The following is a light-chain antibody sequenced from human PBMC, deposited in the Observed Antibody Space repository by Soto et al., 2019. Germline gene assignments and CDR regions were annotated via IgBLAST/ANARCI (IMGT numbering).Light chain of an antibody. CDR1: SSDVGGFNY. V-gene: IGLV2-14*01. J-gene: IGLJ1*01. CDR2: VVS. Sequence: QSALTQPASVSGSPGQSITISCTGASSDVGGFNYVSWYQQHPDKAPKLIIYVVSNRPSGVSNRFSGSKSGNTASLTISGLQAEDEADYYCSSYTSSDTPYVFGTGTQLTVL. CDR3: SSYTSSDTPYV.